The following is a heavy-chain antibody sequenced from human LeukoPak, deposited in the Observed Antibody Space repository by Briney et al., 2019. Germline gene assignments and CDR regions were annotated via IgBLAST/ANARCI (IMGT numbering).Heavy chain of an antibody. J-gene: IGHJ4*02. D-gene: IGHD2-2*01. CDR2: INHSGST. CDR1: GGSFSGYY. V-gene: IGHV4-34*01. CDR3: ARLNRTPGRYCSSTSCLDFDY. Sequence: SETLCLTVAVYGGSFSGYYWSWIRQPPGKGLEWSGEINHSGSTNYNPSLKSRVTISVDTSKNQFSLKLSSVTAADTAVYYCARLNRTPGRYCSSTSCLDFDYWGQGTLVTVSS.